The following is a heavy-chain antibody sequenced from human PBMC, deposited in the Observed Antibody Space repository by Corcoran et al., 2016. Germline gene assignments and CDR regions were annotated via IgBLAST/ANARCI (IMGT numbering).Heavy chain of an antibody. V-gene: IGHV1-2*02. CDR1: GYTFTGYY. D-gene: IGHD3-16*02. J-gene: IGHJ4*02. CDR2: INPNSGGT. Sequence: QVQLVQSGAEVKKPGASVKVSCKASGYTFTGYYMHWVRQAPGQGLEWMGWINPNSGGTNYAQKFQGRVTMTRDTSISTAYMELSRLRSDDTAVYYCARSGALRVGELSLRYWGQGTLVTVSS. CDR3: ARSGALRVGELSLRY.